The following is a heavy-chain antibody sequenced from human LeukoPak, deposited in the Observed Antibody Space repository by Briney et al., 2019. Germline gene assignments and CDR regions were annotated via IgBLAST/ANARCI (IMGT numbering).Heavy chain of an antibody. J-gene: IGHJ3*02. V-gene: IGHV4-34*01. CDR1: GGSFSGYY. CDR2: INHSGST. Sequence: SETLSLTCAVYGGSFSGYYWSWIRQPPGKGLEWIGEINHSGSTNYNPSLKSRVTISVDTSKNQFSLKLSSVTAADTAVYYCASQYYDILTGYYTSAFDIWGQGAMVTVSS. CDR3: ASQYYDILTGYYTSAFDI. D-gene: IGHD3-9*01.